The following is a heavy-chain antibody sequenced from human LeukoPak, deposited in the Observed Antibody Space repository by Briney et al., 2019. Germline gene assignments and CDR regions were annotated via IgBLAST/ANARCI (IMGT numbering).Heavy chain of an antibody. J-gene: IGHJ4*02. Sequence: GGSLRLSCAASGFTFSSYWMSWVRQAPGKGLEWVANIKQDGSEKYYVDSVKGRFTISRDNAKNSLYLQMNRLRGEDTAVYYCARENRRVISLYDNWGQGTLVTVSS. CDR3: ARENRRVISLYDN. CDR1: GFTFSSYW. CDR2: IKQDGSEK. V-gene: IGHV3-7*04. D-gene: IGHD3-3*02.